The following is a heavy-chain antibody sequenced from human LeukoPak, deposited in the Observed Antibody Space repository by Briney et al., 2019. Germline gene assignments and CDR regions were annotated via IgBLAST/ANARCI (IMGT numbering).Heavy chain of an antibody. V-gene: IGHV4-59*01. Sequence: SQTLSLTCTVPGGSISSYYWSWIRQPPGKGLEWIGYIYYSGSTNYNPSLKSRVTISVDTSKNQFSLKLSSVTAADTAVYYCARPGYSYGFDYWGQGTLVTVSS. CDR3: ARPGYSYGFDY. CDR2: IYYSGST. D-gene: IGHD5-18*01. J-gene: IGHJ4*02. CDR1: GGSISSYY.